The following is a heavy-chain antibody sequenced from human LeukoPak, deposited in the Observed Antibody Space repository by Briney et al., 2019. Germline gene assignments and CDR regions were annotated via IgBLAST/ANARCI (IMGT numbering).Heavy chain of an antibody. J-gene: IGHJ5*02. CDR1: GFTFSSYS. V-gene: IGHV3-20*01. CDR3: ARGSGYDPNWFDP. D-gene: IGHD5-12*01. Sequence: GGSLRLSCAASGFTFSSYSMNWVRQAPGKGLEWVSGINWNGGSTGYADSVKGRFTISRDNAKNSLYLQMNSLRAEDTALYHCARGSGYDPNWFDPWGQGTLVTVSS. CDR2: INWNGGST.